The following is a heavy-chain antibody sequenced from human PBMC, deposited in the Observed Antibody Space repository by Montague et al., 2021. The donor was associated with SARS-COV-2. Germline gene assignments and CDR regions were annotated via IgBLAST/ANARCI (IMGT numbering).Heavy chain of an antibody. J-gene: IGHJ5*02. D-gene: IGHD6-6*01. Sequence: SETLSLTCAVYGGSFSTYYWSWIRQPPGKGLEWIGEINHSGSTNYNPSLKSRVTISIDKSKNQFSLKLRSVTAADTAIYFCAGSSIAGGQHWFDPWGQGSLVTVSS. CDR3: AGSSIAGGQHWFDP. CDR2: INHSGST. CDR1: GGSFSTYY. V-gene: IGHV4-34*01.